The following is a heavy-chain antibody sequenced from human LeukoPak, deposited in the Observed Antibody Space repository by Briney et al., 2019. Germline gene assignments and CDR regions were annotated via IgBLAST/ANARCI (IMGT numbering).Heavy chain of an antibody. V-gene: IGHV3-23*01. CDR3: AKEKRELRGFDLDAFDI. CDR1: GFTFSSYA. D-gene: IGHD3-9*01. J-gene: IGHJ3*02. Sequence: GGSLRLSCAAPGFTFSSYAMSWVRQAPGKGLEWVSAISGSGGSTYYADSVKGRFTISRDNSKNTLYLQMNSLRAEDTAVYYCAKEKRELRGFDLDAFDIWGQGTMVTVSS. CDR2: ISGSGGST.